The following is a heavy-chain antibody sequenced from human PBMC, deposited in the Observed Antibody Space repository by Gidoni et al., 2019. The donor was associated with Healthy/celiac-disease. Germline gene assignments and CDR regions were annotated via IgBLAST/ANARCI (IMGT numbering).Heavy chain of an antibody. CDR1: GFTFSRYG. V-gene: IGHV3-30*18. Sequence: QVQLVESGGGVVQPGRSLSLSCAASGFTFSRYGMHWVRQAPGKGLEWVAVISDDGSNKYYADSVKGRFTISRDNSKNTLYLQMNSLRAEDTAVYYCAKDWVVVAATPLDFDYWGQGTLVTVSS. CDR2: ISDDGSNK. D-gene: IGHD2-15*01. CDR3: AKDWVVVAATPLDFDY. J-gene: IGHJ4*02.